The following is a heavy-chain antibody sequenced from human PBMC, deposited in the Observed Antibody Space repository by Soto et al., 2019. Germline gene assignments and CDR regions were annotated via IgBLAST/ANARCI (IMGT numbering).Heavy chain of an antibody. Sequence: QVQLVQSGAEVKKPGASVKVSCKASGYTFTGYYMHWVRQAPGQGLEWMGWINPNSGGTNYAQKFQGWVTMTRDTSISTAYMELGRLRSDDTAVYYCARAAPMAAGTSGAFDIWGQGTMVTVSS. D-gene: IGHD6-13*01. CDR3: ARAAPMAAGTSGAFDI. CDR1: GYTFTGYY. V-gene: IGHV1-2*04. J-gene: IGHJ3*02. CDR2: INPNSGGT.